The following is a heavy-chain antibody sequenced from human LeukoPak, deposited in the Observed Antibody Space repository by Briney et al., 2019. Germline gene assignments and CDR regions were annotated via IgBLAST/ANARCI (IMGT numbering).Heavy chain of an antibody. CDR1: S. CDR3: ARGNSGY. V-gene: IGHV3-21*01. J-gene: IGHJ4*02. CDR2: ISSSSSYI. Sequence: SMXXVRQAPGKGLEWVSSISSSSSYIYYADSVKGRFTISRDNAKNSLYLQMNSLRAEDTAVYYCARGNSGYWGQGTLVTVSS. D-gene: IGHD1-7*01.